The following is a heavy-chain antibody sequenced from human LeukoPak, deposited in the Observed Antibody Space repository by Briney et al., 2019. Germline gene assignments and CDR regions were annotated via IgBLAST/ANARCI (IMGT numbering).Heavy chain of an antibody. CDR3: ARMTAQSGRYEVFIDH. CDR2: INHSGST. J-gene: IGHJ4*02. Sequence: KSSETLSLTCAVYGGSFSGYYWSWIRQPPGKGLEWIGEINHSGSTNYNPSLKSRVTISVDTSKNQFSLKLSSVTAADTAVYYCARMTAQSGRYEVFIDHWGQGTLVTVSS. V-gene: IGHV4-34*01. CDR1: GGSFSGYY. D-gene: IGHD1-26*01.